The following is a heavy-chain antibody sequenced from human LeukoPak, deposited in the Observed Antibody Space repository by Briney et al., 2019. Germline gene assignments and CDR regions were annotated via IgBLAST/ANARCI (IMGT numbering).Heavy chain of an antibody. CDR3: ARDPGAYSGSYLFDY. V-gene: IGHV4-30-2*01. CDR2: IYHSGST. CDR1: GGSISSGGYS. J-gene: IGHJ4*02. Sequence: SETLSLTCVVSGGSISSGGYSWSWIRQPPGKGLEWIGYIYHSGSTYYNPSLKSRVTISVDTSKNQFSLKLSSVTAADTAVYYCARDPGAYSGSYLFDYWGQGTLVTVSS. D-gene: IGHD1-26*01.